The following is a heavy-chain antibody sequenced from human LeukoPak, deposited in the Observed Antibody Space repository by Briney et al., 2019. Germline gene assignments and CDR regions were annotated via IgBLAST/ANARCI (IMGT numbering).Heavy chain of an antibody. D-gene: IGHD3-16*01. CDR1: GGSISSYY. CDR3: ARLTSYTGMDV. V-gene: IGHV4-59*01. CDR2: IYYSGST. J-gene: IGHJ6*02. Sequence: SETLSLTCTVSGGSISSYYWSWIRQPPGKGLEWIGYIYYSGSTNYNPSLKSRVTISVDTSKNQFSLKLSSVTAADTAVYYCARLTSYTGMDVWGQGTTVTVSS.